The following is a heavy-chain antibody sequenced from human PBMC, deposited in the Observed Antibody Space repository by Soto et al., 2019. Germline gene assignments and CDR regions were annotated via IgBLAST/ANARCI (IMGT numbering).Heavy chain of an antibody. J-gene: IGHJ4*02. CDR2: IIPIFGTA. D-gene: IGHD6-19*01. CDR3: ARGVVEVAVAGTGLDY. Sequence: QVQLVQSGAEVQKPGSSVKVSCKASGGTFSSYAISWVRQAPGQGLEWMGGIIPIFGTANYAQKFQGRVTITADESPSTAYMELSSLRSEDTAVYYCARGVVEVAVAGTGLDYWGQGTLVTVSS. V-gene: IGHV1-69*01. CDR1: GGTFSSYA.